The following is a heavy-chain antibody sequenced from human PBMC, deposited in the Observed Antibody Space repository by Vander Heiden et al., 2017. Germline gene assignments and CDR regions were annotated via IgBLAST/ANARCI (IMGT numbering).Heavy chain of an antibody. CDR2: VWFDGGDK. V-gene: IGHV3-33*01. J-gene: IGHJ3*01. Sequence: QVRLVESGGGVVQPGRFLRPSCAVSGFMLSGYNMHWVRQAPGKGLEWVAVVWFDGGDKYYGDSVKGRFTISRDNSKNTVFLQIKSLRGEDTAVYYCARDRTFYGAGDDGFDVWGQGTMVSVSS. D-gene: IGHD3-16*01. CDR1: GFMLSGYN. CDR3: ARDRTFYGAGDDGFDV.